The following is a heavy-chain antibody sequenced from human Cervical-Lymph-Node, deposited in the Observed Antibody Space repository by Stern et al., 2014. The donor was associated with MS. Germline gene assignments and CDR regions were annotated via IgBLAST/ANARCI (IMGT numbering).Heavy chain of an antibody. D-gene: IGHD2-21*02. Sequence: VQLVESGAEVKKPVASVKVSCTASGYTFTSYAISWVRQAPGQGLEWMGWISAYNGNTDYAQKLQGRVTMTTDTSTSTAYMELRSLRSDDTAVYYCARDHCGGDCYSDYWGQGTLVTVSS. J-gene: IGHJ4*02. V-gene: IGHV1-18*04. CDR3: ARDHCGGDCYSDY. CDR1: GYTFTSYA. CDR2: ISAYNGNT.